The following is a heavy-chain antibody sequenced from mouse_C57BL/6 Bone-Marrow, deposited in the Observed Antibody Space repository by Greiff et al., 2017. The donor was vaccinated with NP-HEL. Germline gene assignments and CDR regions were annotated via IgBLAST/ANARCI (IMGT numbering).Heavy chain of an antibody. Sequence: EVHLVESGGGLVQPGGSLKLSCAASGFTFSDYGMAWVRQAPRKGPEWVAFISNLAYSIYYADTVTGRFTISSENAKNTLYLEMSSLRSEDTAMYYCARRGSSHWYFDVWGTGTTVTVSS. CDR2: ISNLAYSI. J-gene: IGHJ1*03. CDR1: GFTFSDYG. D-gene: IGHD1-1*01. V-gene: IGHV5-15*01. CDR3: ARRGSSHWYFDV.